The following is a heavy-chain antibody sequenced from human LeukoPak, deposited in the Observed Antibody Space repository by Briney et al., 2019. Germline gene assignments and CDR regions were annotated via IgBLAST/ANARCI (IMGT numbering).Heavy chain of an antibody. CDR1: GFTFSSYS. Sequence: GGSLRLSCAASGFTFSSYSMNWVRQAPGKGPEWVSSISSSSSYIYYADSVKGRFTISRDNAKNSRYLQMNSLRAEDTAVYYCARGPPRDGYNTYYYYYMDVWGKGTTVTVSS. CDR2: ISSSSSYI. J-gene: IGHJ6*03. V-gene: IGHV3-21*01. D-gene: IGHD5-24*01. CDR3: ARGPPRDGYNTYYYYYMDV.